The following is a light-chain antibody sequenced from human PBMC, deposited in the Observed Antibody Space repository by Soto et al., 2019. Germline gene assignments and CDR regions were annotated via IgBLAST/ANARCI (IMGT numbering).Light chain of an antibody. CDR1: QSVSSY. Sequence: EIVLTQSPATLSLSPGERATLSCRASQSVSSYLAWYQHKPGQAPRLLIYDASNRATGIPARFSGSGSGTDFTLTISSLEPEDFALYYCQQRSDWPPRTFGQGTKVEI. CDR2: DAS. V-gene: IGKV3-11*01. J-gene: IGKJ1*01. CDR3: QQRSDWPPRT.